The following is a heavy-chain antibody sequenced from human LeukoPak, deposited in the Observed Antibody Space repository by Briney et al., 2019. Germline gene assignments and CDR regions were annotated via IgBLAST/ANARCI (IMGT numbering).Heavy chain of an antibody. CDR3: GGILQRYYYYGMDV. CDR1: GGSFSGYY. D-gene: IGHD4-11*01. Sequence: PSETLSLTCAVYGGSFSGYYWSWIRQPPGKGLEWIGEINHSGSTNYNPSLKSRVTISVDTSKNQFSRKLSSSTAAATTVYYCGGILQRYYYYGMDVWGQGTTVTVSS. CDR2: INHSGST. V-gene: IGHV4-34*01. J-gene: IGHJ6*02.